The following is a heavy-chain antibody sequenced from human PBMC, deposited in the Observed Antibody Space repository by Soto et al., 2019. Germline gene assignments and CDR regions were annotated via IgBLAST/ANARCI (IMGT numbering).Heavy chain of an antibody. V-gene: IGHV3-23*01. CDR3: AKEMGGEWAPVK. D-gene: IGHD3-16*01. Sequence: PGESLKISCEASGFTFSSYGMNWVRQVPGKGLQWVSAISGSGDTTYYADSVKGRFIISRDNSKDTLYLQMNSLRVEDTAVYYCAKEMGGEWAPVKWGQGTVVTVSS. CDR2: ISGSGDTT. J-gene: IGHJ4*02. CDR1: GFTFSSYG.